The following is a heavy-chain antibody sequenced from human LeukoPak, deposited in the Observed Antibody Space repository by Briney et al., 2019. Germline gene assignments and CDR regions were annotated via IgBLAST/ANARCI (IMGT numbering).Heavy chain of an antibody. CDR2: IYPGDSDT. V-gene: IGHV5-51*01. CDR3: ASTSSSWYKHKYYFDY. Sequence: GESLKISCKGSGYSFTSYWIGWVRQMPGKGLEWMGIIYPGDSDTRYSPSFQGQVTISADKSISTAYLQWSSLKASDTAMYYCASTSSSWYKHKYYFDYWGQGTLVTVSS. D-gene: IGHD6-13*01. CDR1: GYSFTSYW. J-gene: IGHJ4*02.